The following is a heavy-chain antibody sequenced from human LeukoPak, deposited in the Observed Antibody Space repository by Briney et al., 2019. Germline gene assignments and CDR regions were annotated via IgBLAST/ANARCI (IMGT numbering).Heavy chain of an antibody. J-gene: IGHJ3*02. CDR2: ISGSGGST. CDR1: GFTVSSNE. V-gene: IGHV3-23*01. CDR3: ARQYSGSSGKNAFDI. D-gene: IGHD6-6*01. Sequence: GGSLRLSCAASGFTVSSNEMSWVRQAPGKGLEWVSGISGSGGSTYSAGSVKGRFTISRDNSKNTLYLQMNSLRADDTAVYYCARQYSGSSGKNAFDIWGQGTMVTVSS.